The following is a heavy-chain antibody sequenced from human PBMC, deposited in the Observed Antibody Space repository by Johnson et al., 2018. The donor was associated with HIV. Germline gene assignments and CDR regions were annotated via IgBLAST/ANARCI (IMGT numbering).Heavy chain of an antibody. J-gene: IGHJ3*02. Sequence: QVQLVESGGGVVQSGRSLRLSCAASGFTFSSYAMHWVRQAPGKGLEWVAVISYDGSNKYYADSVKGRFPISRDNSKHTLYLQMNSLRAEDTAVYYCARAERSSSGVDAFDIWGQGTMVTVSS. V-gene: IGHV3-30-3*01. CDR1: GFTFSSYA. CDR2: ISYDGSNK. CDR3: ARAERSSSGVDAFDI. D-gene: IGHD6-6*01.